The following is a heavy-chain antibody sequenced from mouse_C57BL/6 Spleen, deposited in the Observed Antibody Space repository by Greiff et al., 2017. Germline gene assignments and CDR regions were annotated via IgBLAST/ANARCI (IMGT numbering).Heavy chain of an antibody. CDR2: ISDGGSYT. V-gene: IGHV5-4*01. D-gene: IGHD1-1*01. Sequence: EVKLMESGGGLVKPGGSLKLSCAASGFTFSSYAMSWVRQTPKKRLEWVATISDGGSYTYYPDNVKGRFTISRDNAKNNLYLQMSHLKSEDTAMYYCARDNDYDQGAMDYWGQGTSVTVSS. J-gene: IGHJ4*01. CDR3: ARDNDYDQGAMDY. CDR1: GFTFSSYA.